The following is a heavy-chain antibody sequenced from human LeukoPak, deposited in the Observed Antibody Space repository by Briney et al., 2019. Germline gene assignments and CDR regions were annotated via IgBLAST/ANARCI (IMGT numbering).Heavy chain of an antibody. J-gene: IGHJ4*02. CDR1: GGSVSSGIYY. V-gene: IGHV4-61*01. Sequence: SETLSLTCTVSGGSVSSGIYYWSWIRQPPGKGLEWIGYIYYSGSTNYNPSLKSRVTISVDTSKNQFSLKLSSVTAADTAVYYCARGGDGYNDYWGQGTLVTVSS. CDR3: ARGGDGYNDY. D-gene: IGHD5-24*01. CDR2: IYYSGST.